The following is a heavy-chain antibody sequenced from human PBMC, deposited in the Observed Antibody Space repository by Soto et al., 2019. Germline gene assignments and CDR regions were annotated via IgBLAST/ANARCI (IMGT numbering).Heavy chain of an antibody. CDR1: GGTLNNYA. D-gene: IGHD6-13*01. CDR2: IITAFGPA. J-gene: IGHJ4*02. CDR3: AAGGSWARLDN. Sequence: QVQLVQSGAEVKKPGSSLKVSCTASGGTLNNYAISWLRQAPGQGLEWMGGIITAFGPAIYAQKFQGRVSITADETTQTAHMGLSSLRSEDTGVYYWAAGGSWARLDNWGQGTLVNVSP. V-gene: IGHV1-69*01.